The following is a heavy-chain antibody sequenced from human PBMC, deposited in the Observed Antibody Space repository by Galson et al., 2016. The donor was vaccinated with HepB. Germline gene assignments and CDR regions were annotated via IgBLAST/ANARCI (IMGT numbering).Heavy chain of an antibody. CDR3: ASLLVTATPDY. J-gene: IGHJ4*02. V-gene: IGHV3-30-3*01. CDR1: GFTFVTYA. Sequence: SLRLSCAASGFTFVTYAMYWVRQAPGKGLEWVALISFDGGKITYAESVKGRFTISRDNSKNARYLQMNSLGAEDTAVYYCASLLVTATPDYWGQGTLVTVSS. D-gene: IGHD2-15*01. CDR2: ISFDGGKI.